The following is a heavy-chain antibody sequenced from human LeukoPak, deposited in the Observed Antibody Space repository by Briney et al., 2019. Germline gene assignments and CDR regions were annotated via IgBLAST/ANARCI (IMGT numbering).Heavy chain of an antibody. J-gene: IGHJ4*02. V-gene: IGHV3-23*01. CDR3: ATDTPTTSGYFDY. CDR2: ISNSGDST. Sequence: GGSLRLSCAASGFTFSSYAMSWVRQAPGKGLEWVSDISNSGDSTYYADSVKGRFTISRDNSKNMLYLQMNGLRADDTAVYYCATDTPTTSGYFDYWGQGTLVTVSS. D-gene: IGHD1-1*01. CDR1: GFTFSSYA.